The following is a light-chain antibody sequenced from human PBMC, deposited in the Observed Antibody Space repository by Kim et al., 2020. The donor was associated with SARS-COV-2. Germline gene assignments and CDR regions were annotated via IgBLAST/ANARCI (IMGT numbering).Light chain of an antibody. Sequence: ASVGERATISCRASQGIRNYLAWYQQKPGQAPKLLIYAASTMESGIPARFSGSGSGTEFTLSISSLQSEDVAVYYCQKYSTSPLTFGEGTKVDIK. V-gene: IGKV1-27*01. CDR3: QKYSTSPLT. CDR1: QGIRNY. CDR2: AAS. J-gene: IGKJ4*02.